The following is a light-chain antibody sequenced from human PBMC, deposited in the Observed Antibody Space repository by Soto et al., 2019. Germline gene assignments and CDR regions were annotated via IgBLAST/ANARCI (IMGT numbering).Light chain of an antibody. CDR1: QSVSGSH. CDR3: QQYNKWPLT. J-gene: IGKJ1*01. Sequence: ESVLTQSPGTLSLSPGERATVSCRASQSVSGSHLAWYQQKPGQAPRLLIYGASTRATGIPVRFSGSASGTEFTLTISSLQSEDFTVYYCQQYNKWPLTFGQGTKVDIK. V-gene: IGKV3-15*01. CDR2: GAS.